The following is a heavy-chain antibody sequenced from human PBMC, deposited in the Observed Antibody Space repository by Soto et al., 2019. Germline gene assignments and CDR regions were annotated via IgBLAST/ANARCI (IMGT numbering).Heavy chain of an antibody. Sequence: EVQLVESGGSLVQPGRSLRLFCTASGFTFGDYAMSWVRQAPGKGLEWVGFIRSTAYGGTTQYAASVKGRFSISRDDSKSIAYLQMNSLKTEDTAVYYCTSGDIAVVPAAVEPYYYYGLDVWGQGTTVTVSS. D-gene: IGHD2-2*01. J-gene: IGHJ6*02. V-gene: IGHV3-49*04. CDR1: GFTFGDYA. CDR3: TSGDIAVVPAAVEPYYYYGLDV. CDR2: IRSTAYGGTT.